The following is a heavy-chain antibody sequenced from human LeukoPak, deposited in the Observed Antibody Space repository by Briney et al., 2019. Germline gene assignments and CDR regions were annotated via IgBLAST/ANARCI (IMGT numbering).Heavy chain of an antibody. J-gene: IGHJ4*02. CDR2: IYSSGSA. V-gene: IGHV4-34*01. CDR3: ARGVVDYSTRSGYLSH. D-gene: IGHD3-3*01. Sequence: SETLSLTCAFYGGSFSDYCWTWIRQPPGRGLEWIGEIYSSGSANYHPSFKSRLAISVDSSKSQFSLRLSSLTAADTAVYFCARGVVDYSTRSGYLSHWGQGTLVAVSS. CDR1: GGSFSDYC.